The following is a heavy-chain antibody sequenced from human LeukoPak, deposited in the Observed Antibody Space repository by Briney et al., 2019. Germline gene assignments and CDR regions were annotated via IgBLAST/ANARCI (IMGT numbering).Heavy chain of an antibody. J-gene: IGHJ4*02. V-gene: IGHV3-23*01. D-gene: IGHD3-22*01. CDR3: AKSSYYDSSGYYREYYFDF. Sequence: GGSLRLSCVASGFTFNNYAMSWVRQAPGKGLEWVSAITGSGGSTYYGDSVKGRFTISRDNSKNTLYLQMNSLRDEDTAVYYCAKSSYYDSSGYYREYYFDFWGQGTLVTVSS. CDR1: GFTFNNYA. CDR2: ITGSGGST.